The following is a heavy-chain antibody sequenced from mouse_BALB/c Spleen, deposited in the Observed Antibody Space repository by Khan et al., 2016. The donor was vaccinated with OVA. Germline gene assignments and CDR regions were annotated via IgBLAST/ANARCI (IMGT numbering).Heavy chain of an antibody. CDR2: INTETGEP. CDR1: GYTFTDYS. Sequence: QIQLVQSGPELKKPGETVKISCKASGYTFTDYSMNWVKQAPGKGLKWMGWINTETGEPTYADDFKGRFAFSLETSASTAYLQINNLKNEDTATYVCAGRRHWYFDVWGAVTTVTVSS. CDR3: AGRRHWYFDV. J-gene: IGHJ1*01. V-gene: IGHV9-2-1*01.